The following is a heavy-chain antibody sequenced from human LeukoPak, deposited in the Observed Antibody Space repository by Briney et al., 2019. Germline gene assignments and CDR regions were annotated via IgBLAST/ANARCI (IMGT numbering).Heavy chain of an antibody. D-gene: IGHD6-6*01. J-gene: IGHJ4*02. CDR2: ISYDGSNK. CDR1: GFTFSSYA. V-gene: IGHV3-30-3*01. Sequence: GGSLRLSCAASGFTFSSYAMHWVRQAPGKGLEWVAVISYDGSNKYYADSVKGRFTNSRDNSKNTLYLQMNSLRAEDTAVYYCASNPGYSSSSPDYWGQGTLVTVSS. CDR3: ASNPGYSSSSPDY.